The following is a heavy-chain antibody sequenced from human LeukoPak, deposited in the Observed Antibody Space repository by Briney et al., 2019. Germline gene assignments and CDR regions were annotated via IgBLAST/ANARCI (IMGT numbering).Heavy chain of an antibody. CDR3: AKDRDYGDYLSIDY. Sequence: PGGSLSFSFAASGLTLSSYGMNWARRVPGRGWGGGAVLSYDGSNKYYAASVKGRFTISRDNSKNTLYLQMNSLRAEDTAVYYCAKDRDYGDYLSIDYWGQGTLVTVSS. CDR1: GLTLSSYG. J-gene: IGHJ4*02. D-gene: IGHD4-17*01. CDR2: LSYDGSNK. V-gene: IGHV3-30*18.